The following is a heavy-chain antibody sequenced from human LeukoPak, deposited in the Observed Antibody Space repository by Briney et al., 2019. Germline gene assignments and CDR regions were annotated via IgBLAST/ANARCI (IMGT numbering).Heavy chain of an antibody. CDR1: GFSLSTSGMC. Sequence: ASGPALVKPTQTLTLTCTFSGFSLSTSGMCVSWIRQPPGKALEWLARIDWDDDKYYSTSLKTRLTISKDTSKNQVVLTMTNMDPVDTATYYCARMGVAAADLEGYFDYWGQGTLVTVSS. CDR3: ARMGVAAADLEGYFDY. D-gene: IGHD6-13*01. V-gene: IGHV2-70*11. CDR2: IDWDDDK. J-gene: IGHJ4*02.